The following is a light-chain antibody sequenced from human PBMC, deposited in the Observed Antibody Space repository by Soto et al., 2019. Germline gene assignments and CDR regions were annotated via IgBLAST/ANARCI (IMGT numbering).Light chain of an antibody. CDR3: QQSYSTPRT. CDR1: QSIRTY. J-gene: IGKJ2*01. CDR2: AAS. Sequence: DIQMTQSPSSLPASVGDSVTISCRTNQSIRTYLNWYQQKPGKAPQLLIFAASTLHSGVPSRVSGSGSGTDFSLSISSLQHEDFATYYCQQSYSTPRTFGQGTKLEIK. V-gene: IGKV1-39*01.